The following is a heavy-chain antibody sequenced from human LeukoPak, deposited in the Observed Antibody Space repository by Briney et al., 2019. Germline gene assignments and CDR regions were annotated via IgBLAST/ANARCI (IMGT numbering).Heavy chain of an antibody. Sequence: PSETLSLTCTVSGGSILSGNWWNWVRQPPGKGLEWIGEIYHSGSTNYNPSLKSRVTTSVDKSKSQFSLRLISVTAADTAAYYCARMGVAAGSNWLDPWGQGTLVTVSS. V-gene: IGHV4-4*02. CDR2: IYHSGST. CDR3: ARMGVAAGSNWLDP. CDR1: GGSILSGNW. J-gene: IGHJ5*02. D-gene: IGHD6-13*01.